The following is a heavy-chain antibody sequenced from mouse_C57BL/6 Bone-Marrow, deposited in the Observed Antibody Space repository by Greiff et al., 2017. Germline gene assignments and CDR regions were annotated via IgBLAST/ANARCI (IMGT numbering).Heavy chain of an antibody. CDR1: GYTFTDYN. Sequence: QLQQSGPELVKPGASVKIPCKASGYTFTDYNMDWVKQSHGKSLEWIGDINPNNGGTIYNQKFKGKATLTVDKSSSTAYMELRSLTSEDTAVYYCARGYYGSSPYWYFDVWGTGTTVTVSS. CDR2: INPNNGGT. CDR3: ARGYYGSSPYWYFDV. D-gene: IGHD1-1*01. V-gene: IGHV1-18*01. J-gene: IGHJ1*03.